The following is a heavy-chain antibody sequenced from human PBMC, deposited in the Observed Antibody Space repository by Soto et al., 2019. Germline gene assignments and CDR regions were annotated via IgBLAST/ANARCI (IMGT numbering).Heavy chain of an antibody. D-gene: IGHD6-6*01. CDR1: GFTFSSYS. V-gene: IGHV3-48*02. Sequence: PGGSLRPSCAASGFTFSSYSMNWVRQAPGKGLEWVSYISSSSSTIYYADSVKGRFTISRDNAKNSLYLQMNSLRDEDTAVYYCARPEYSSSSYGMDVWGQGTTVTVSS. CDR2: ISSSSSTI. CDR3: ARPEYSSSSYGMDV. J-gene: IGHJ6*02.